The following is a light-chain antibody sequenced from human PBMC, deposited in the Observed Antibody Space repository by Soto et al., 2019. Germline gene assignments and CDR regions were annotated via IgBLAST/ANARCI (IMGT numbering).Light chain of an antibody. J-gene: IGLJ1*01. CDR2: EVS. CDR1: PSDVGGYNF. CDR3: SSYTSISTLV. Sequence: QSVLTQPASVSGSLGQSITISCTGTPSDVGGYNFVSWYQHHPGKAPKIMIYEVSNRPSGVSNRFSGSKSGNTASLTISGLQSEDEADYYCSSYTSISTLVFGTGTKVTVL. V-gene: IGLV2-14*01.